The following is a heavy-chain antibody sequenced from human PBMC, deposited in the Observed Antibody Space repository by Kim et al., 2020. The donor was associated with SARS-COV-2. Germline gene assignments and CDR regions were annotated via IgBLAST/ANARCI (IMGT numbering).Heavy chain of an antibody. J-gene: IGHJ4*02. Sequence: GGSLRLSCVASGFSSRNYWLSWVRKAPGKGLEWVAMIKKDGSEKYYVDSMKGRLIISRDNAKNSMYLQMNSLRAEDTAVYYCAGLDTATFWGSSDWGQGTLVTVSS. CDR3: AGLDTATFWGSSD. CDR2: IKKDGSEK. D-gene: IGHD5-18*01. V-gene: IGHV3-7*03. CDR1: GFSSRNYW.